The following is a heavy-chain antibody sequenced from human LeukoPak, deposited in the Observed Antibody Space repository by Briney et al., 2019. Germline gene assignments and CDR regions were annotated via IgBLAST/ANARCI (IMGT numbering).Heavy chain of an antibody. CDR1: GGSISSGDYY. D-gene: IGHD3-22*01. Sequence: SQTLSLTCTVSGGSISSGDYYWRWLRQPPGKGLEWLGYISYSGGTYYNPSLKSRVTISLDTSKNQFSLKLSSVTAADTAVYYCARVYDTSGYYADYWGQGTLVTVSS. V-gene: IGHV4-30-4*01. CDR3: ARVYDTSGYYADY. J-gene: IGHJ4*02. CDR2: ISYSGGT.